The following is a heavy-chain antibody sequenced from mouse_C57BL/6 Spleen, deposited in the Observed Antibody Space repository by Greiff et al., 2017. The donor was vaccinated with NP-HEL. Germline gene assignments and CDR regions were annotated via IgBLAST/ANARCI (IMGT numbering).Heavy chain of an antibody. V-gene: IGHV5-9-1*02. Sequence: EVKLVESGEGLVKPGGSLKLSCAASGFTFSSYAMSWVRQTPEKRLEWVAYISSGGDYIYYADTVKGRFTISRDNARNTLYLQMSSLKSEDTAMYYCTREGMVLNGYYGFAYWGQGTLVTVSA. CDR3: TREGMVLNGYYGFAY. CDR2: ISSGGDYI. CDR1: GFTFSSYA. J-gene: IGHJ3*01. D-gene: IGHD2-3*01.